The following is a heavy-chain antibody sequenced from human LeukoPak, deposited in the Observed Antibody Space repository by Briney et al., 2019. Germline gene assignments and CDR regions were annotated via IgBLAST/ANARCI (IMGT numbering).Heavy chain of an antibody. CDR2: ISSSGSTI. D-gene: IGHD3-10*01. CDR3: ARDRHYYASGSYAY. CDR1: GFTVSSNY. V-gene: IGHV3-11*01. J-gene: IGHJ4*02. Sequence: NPGGSLRLSCAASGFTVSSNYMSWVRQAPGKGLEWVSYISSSGSTIYYADSVKGRFTISRDNAKNSLYLQMNSLRAEDTAVYYCARDRHYYASGSYAYWGQGTLVTVSS.